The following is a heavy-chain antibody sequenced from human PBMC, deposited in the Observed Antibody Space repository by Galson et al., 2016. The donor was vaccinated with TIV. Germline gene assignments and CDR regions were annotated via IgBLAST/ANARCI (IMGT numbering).Heavy chain of an antibody. J-gene: IGHJ6*02. CDR1: GYSFTTYG. V-gene: IGHV1-69*04. CDR3: ATATGSSGMDV. Sequence: SVKVSCKASGYSFTTYGISWVRQAPGQGLEWMGRILPIVGITNYAQKLQGRVTIIADRFTSTVSMELSGLTSDDTAVYYRATATGSSGMDVWDQGTTVTVSS. D-gene: IGHD3-10*01. CDR2: ILPIVGIT.